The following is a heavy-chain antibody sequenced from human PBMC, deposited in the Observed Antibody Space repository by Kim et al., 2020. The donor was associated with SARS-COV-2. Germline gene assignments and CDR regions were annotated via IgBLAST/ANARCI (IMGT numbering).Heavy chain of an antibody. Sequence: GGSLRLSCAASGFTFSSYSMNWVRQAPGKGLEWVSSISSSSSYIYYADSVKGRFTISRDNAKNSLYLQMNSLRAEDTAVYYCARTEEPSYQLLRPYYYYGMDVWGQGTTVTVSS. J-gene: IGHJ6*02. CDR1: GFTFSSYS. V-gene: IGHV3-21*01. D-gene: IGHD2-2*01. CDR3: ARTEEPSYQLLRPYYYYGMDV. CDR2: ISSSSSYI.